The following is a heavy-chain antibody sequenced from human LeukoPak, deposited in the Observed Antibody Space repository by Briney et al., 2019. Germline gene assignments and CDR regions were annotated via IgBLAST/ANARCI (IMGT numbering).Heavy chain of an antibody. CDR2: IYQSGSS. J-gene: IGHJ4*02. CDR3: ARARGLAAAGTLNY. CDR1: GGFLSSSNW. Sequence: SESVSLTCAFCGGFLSSSNWWGWARPPPGEGLEGIGEIYQSGSSNYNPSLKSPVTISVDKSKNQFSLKLSSVTAADTAVYYCARARGLAAAGTLNYWGQGTLVTVSS. V-gene: IGHV4-4*02. D-gene: IGHD6-13*01.